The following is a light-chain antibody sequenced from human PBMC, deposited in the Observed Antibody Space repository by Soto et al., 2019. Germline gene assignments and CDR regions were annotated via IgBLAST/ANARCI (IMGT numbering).Light chain of an antibody. Sequence: QSVLTQPASVSGSPGQSITISCTGTSSDVGSYNLVSWYQQHPGKAPKLMIYEGSKRPSGVSNRFSGSKSGNTASLTISGLQAEDEADYYCCSYAGSSTWVFGGGTTPTVL. CDR1: SSDVGSYNL. J-gene: IGLJ3*02. V-gene: IGLV2-23*01. CDR3: CSYAGSSTWV. CDR2: EGS.